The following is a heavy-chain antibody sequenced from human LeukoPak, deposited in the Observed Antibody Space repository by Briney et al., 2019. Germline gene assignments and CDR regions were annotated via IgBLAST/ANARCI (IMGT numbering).Heavy chain of an antibody. CDR1: GGSISSGGYY. CDR3: ARQPRIVVVPALDGPDY. J-gene: IGHJ4*02. V-gene: IGHV4-39*01. D-gene: IGHD2-2*01. Sequence: SETLSLTCTVSGGSISSGGYYWGWICQPPGKGLEWIGSIYYSGSTYYNPSLKSRVTISVDTSKNQFSLKLSSVTAADTAVYYCARQPRIVVVPALDGPDYWGQGTLVTVSS. CDR2: IYYSGST.